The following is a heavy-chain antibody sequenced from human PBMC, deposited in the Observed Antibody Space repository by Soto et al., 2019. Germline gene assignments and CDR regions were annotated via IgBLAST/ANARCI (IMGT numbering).Heavy chain of an antibody. CDR1: GYSFTSYW. CDR3: ARLPLAAAYSDANT. CDR2: IDPRDSYT. J-gene: IGHJ5*02. V-gene: IGHV5-10-1*01. Sequence: PGESLKISCKVSGYSFTSYWISWVRQMHGKGLEWMGRIDPRDSYTNYSPSFQGHVTISADKSISTAYLQWSSLKASDTAMYYCARLPLAAAYSDANTWGQGTLVTVSS. D-gene: IGHD6-13*01.